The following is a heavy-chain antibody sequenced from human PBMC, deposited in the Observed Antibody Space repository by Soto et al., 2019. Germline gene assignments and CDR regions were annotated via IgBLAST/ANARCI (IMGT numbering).Heavy chain of an antibody. CDR2: MNPNSGNT. CDR3: AREYSSSSGRYYYYYMDV. Sequence: QVQLVQSGAEVKKPGASVKVSCKASGYTFTSYDINWVRQATGQGLECMGWMNPNSGNTGYAQKFQGRVTMTRNTSIRTAHMELSSLRSEDTAVYYCAREYSSSSGRYYYYYMDVWGKGTTDTVSS. CDR1: GYTFTSYD. V-gene: IGHV1-8*01. J-gene: IGHJ6*03. D-gene: IGHD6-6*01.